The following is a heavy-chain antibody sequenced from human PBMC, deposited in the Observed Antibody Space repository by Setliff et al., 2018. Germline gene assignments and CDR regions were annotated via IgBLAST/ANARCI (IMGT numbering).Heavy chain of an antibody. J-gene: IGHJ4*02. CDR3: RVWIGDLSRDF. Sequence: LRLSCAASGFTFSSDAMTWVRQAPGEGLQWVSIISAAGTSIYYADSVKGRFTISRDNSENTLYLQMNSLRAEDTAVYYCRVWIGDLSRDFWGRGTLVTVSS. CDR1: GFTFSSDA. D-gene: IGHD3-10*01. V-gene: IGHV3-23*03. CDR2: ISAAGTSI.